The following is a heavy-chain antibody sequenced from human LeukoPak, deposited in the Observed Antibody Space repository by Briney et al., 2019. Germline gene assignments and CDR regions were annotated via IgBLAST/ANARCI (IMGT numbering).Heavy chain of an antibody. CDR1: GGSFSGYY. CDR3: ARHEYSGSYYGLSWFDP. D-gene: IGHD1-26*01. V-gene: IGHV4-39*01. CDR2: IYYSGST. J-gene: IGHJ5*02. Sequence: PSETLSLTCAVYGGSFSGYYWGWIRQPPGKGLEWIASIYYSGSTYYNPSLESRVTISVDTSKNQLSLKLSSLTAADTAVYYCARHEYSGSYYGLSWFDPWGQGTLVTVSS.